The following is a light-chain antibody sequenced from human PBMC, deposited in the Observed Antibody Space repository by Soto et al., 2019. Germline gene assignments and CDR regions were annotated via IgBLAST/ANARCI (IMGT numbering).Light chain of an antibody. CDR3: SSYAGNNNVV. Sequence: QSVLTQPPSASGSPGQSVTISCTGTSSDVGGYNYVSWYQQHPGKAPKVLIYGVSKRPSGVPDRFSGSKSGNTASLTVSGLQAEDEADYYCSSYAGNNNVVFGGGTKLTVL. CDR1: SSDVGGYNY. CDR2: GVS. V-gene: IGLV2-8*01. J-gene: IGLJ2*01.